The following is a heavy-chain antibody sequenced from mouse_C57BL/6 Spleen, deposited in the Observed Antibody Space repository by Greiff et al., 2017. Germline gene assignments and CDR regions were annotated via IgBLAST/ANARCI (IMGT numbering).Heavy chain of an antibody. CDR3: ARDWDGEDY. J-gene: IGHJ2*01. D-gene: IGHD4-1*01. V-gene: IGHV3-6*01. CDR2: ISYDGSN. Sequence: EVKLQESGPGLVKPSQSLSLTCSVTGYSITSGYYWNWIRQFPGNKLEWMGYISYDGSNNYNPSLKNRISITRATSRNQFFLKLNSVTTEDTATYYCARDWDGEDYGGQGTTLTVSS. CDR1: GYSITSGYY.